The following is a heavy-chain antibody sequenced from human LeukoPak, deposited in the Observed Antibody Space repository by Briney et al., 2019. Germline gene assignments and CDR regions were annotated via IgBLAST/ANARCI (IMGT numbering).Heavy chain of an antibody. CDR3: AREITGYSYVNGDY. Sequence: GGSLRLSCVADGFTFRKHWMSWVRQAMGKGLECVAKIKEDGSEKHYVDSVKGRFTISRDNAKNSLYLQMNSLRAEDTAVYYCAREITGYSYVNGDYWGQGTLVTVSS. J-gene: IGHJ4*02. D-gene: IGHD5-18*01. CDR1: GFTFRKHW. V-gene: IGHV3-7*01. CDR2: IKEDGSEK.